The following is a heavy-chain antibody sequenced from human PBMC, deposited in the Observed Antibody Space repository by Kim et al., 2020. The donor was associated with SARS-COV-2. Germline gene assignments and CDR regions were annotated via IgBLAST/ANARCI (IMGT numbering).Heavy chain of an antibody. CDR2: ISYGGGT. V-gene: IGHV4-39*01. D-gene: IGHD3-3*01. CDR3: ARQGYNVLSGHFERDF. CDR1: GASLTTTPYY. J-gene: IGHJ4*02. Sequence: SETLSLTCTVSGASLTTTPYYWGWIRQPPGKGLEWIGSISYGGGTFYNPSLNTLVSISRDTSNSQFSLKLISVTAADTALYFCARQGYNVLSGHFERDFWGQGTLVTVSA.